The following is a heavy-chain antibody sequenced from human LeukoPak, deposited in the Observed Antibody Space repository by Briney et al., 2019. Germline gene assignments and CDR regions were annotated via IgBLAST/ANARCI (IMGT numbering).Heavy chain of an antibody. CDR3: ARDSGFVYSNYHYYYYMDV. J-gene: IGHJ6*03. D-gene: IGHD4-11*01. Sequence: PSETLSLTCTVSGGSISSYYWSWIRQPPGKGLEWVGYMYYSGSTNYNPSLKRRGSILVDKSKNEFSLKLSSVTAADTAVYYCARDSGFVYSNYHYYYYMDVWGKGTTVTVSS. CDR2: MYYSGST. CDR1: GGSISSYY. V-gene: IGHV4-59*01.